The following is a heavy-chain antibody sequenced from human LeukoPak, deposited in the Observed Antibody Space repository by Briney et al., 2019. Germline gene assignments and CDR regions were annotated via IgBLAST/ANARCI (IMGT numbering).Heavy chain of an antibody. Sequence: AEALSLTCTVSGGSISCYFWSWIRRPPGKGLEWMGYIYYGGGTNYNPSLKSRVTISVDTSKNTFSLKRSSLTAADTAVYYCARLRFIAAAGTNWFAPWGQGPLVPVS. CDR2: IYYGGGT. V-gene: IGHV4-59*08. J-gene: IGHJ5*02. D-gene: IGHD6-13*01. CDR1: GGSISCYF. CDR3: ARLRFIAAAGTNWFAP.